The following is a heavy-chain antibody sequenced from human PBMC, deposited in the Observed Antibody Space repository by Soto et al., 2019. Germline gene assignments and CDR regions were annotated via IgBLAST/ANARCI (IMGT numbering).Heavy chain of an antibody. CDR3: AKDYFGYYGSGSYYTPAH. CDR1: GFTFSSYG. V-gene: IGHV3-30*18. D-gene: IGHD3-10*01. CDR2: ISYDGSNK. Sequence: QVQLVESGGGVVQPGRSLRLSCAASGFTFSSYGMHWVRQAPGKGVEWVAVISYDGSNKYYADSVKGRFTISRDNSKNTLYLQMNSLRAEDTAVYYCAKDYFGYYGSGSYYTPAHWGQGTLVTVSS. J-gene: IGHJ4*02.